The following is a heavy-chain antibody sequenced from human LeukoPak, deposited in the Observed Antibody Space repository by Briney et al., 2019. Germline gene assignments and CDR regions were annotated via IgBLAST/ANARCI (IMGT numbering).Heavy chain of an antibody. CDR2: ISYDGSNK. CDR3: ATQETHQYYDFWSGYYHDAFDI. V-gene: IGHV3-30-3*01. Sequence: GGSLRLSCAASGFTFSSYAMHWVRQAPGKGLEWVAVISYDGSNKYYADSVKGRFTISRDNSKNTLYLQMNSLRAEDTAVYYCATQETHQYYDFWSGYYHDAFDIWGQGTMVTVSS. CDR1: GFTFSSYA. J-gene: IGHJ3*02. D-gene: IGHD3-3*01.